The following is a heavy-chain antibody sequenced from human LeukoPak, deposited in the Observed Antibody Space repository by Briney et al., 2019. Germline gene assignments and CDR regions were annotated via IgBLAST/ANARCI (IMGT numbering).Heavy chain of an antibody. D-gene: IGHD6-19*01. CDR1: GYIFTS. CDR3: ARPAGYSSGWFDY. J-gene: IGHJ4*02. V-gene: IGHV5-51*01. CDR2: IYPGDSDG. Sequence: GESLKISCKASGYIFTSQVSGKVLEWMGIIYPGDSDGRYNPSFQGQLTISADKSISTAYLQWSGLKASDTAMYYCARPAGYSSGWFDYWGQGTLVTVSS.